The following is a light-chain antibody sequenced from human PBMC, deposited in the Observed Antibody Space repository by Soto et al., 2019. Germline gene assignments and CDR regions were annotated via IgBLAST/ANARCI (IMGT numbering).Light chain of an antibody. V-gene: IGKV3-15*01. CDR2: GAS. Sequence: EIVMTQSPATLSVSPGERATLSCRASQSVSSNLAWYQQKPGQAPRLLIYGASTRATGIPARFSGSGSGTEFTLTISSLQSEDFAVYYCQQYNNLPPGTFGHGTKVEIK. J-gene: IGKJ1*01. CDR3: QQYNNLPPGT. CDR1: QSVSSN.